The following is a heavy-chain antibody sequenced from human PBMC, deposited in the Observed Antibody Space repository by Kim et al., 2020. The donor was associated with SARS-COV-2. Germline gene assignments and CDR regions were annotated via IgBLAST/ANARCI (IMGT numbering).Heavy chain of an antibody. CDR2: INHSGST. Sequence: SETLSLTCAVYGASFSGYYWSWIRQPPGKGLEWIGEINHSGSTNYNPSLKSRVTISVDTSKNQFSLKLSSVTAADTAVYYCARFRQGAADYWGQGTLVTVSS. V-gene: IGHV4-34*01. J-gene: IGHJ4*02. D-gene: IGHD1-26*01. CDR1: GASFSGYY. CDR3: ARFRQGAADY.